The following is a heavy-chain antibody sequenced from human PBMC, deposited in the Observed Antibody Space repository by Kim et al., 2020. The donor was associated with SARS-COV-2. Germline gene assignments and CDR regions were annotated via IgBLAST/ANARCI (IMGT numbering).Heavy chain of an antibody. J-gene: IGHJ4*02. V-gene: IGHV7-4-1*02. CDR3: ARLGGDNWNYAGEFDY. D-gene: IGHD1-7*01. Sequence: ASVKVSCKASGYTFTSYAMNWVRQAPGQGLEWMGWINTNTGNPTYAQGFTGRFVFSLDTSVSTAYLQISSLKAEDTAVYYCARLGGDNWNYAGEFDYWGQGTLVTVSS. CDR1: GYTFTSYA. CDR2: INTNTGNP.